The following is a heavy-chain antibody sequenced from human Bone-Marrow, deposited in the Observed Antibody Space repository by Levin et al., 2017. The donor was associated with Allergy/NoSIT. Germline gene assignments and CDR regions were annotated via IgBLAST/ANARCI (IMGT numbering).Heavy chain of an antibody. CDR1: GGSISSSSYY. CDR2: IYYSGST. V-gene: IGHV4-39*01. CDR3: ARLIVLLYCSGGSCRADAFDI. Sequence: SETLSLTCTVSGGSISSSSYYWGWIRQPPGKGLEWIGSIYYSGSTYYNPSLKSRVTISVDTSKNQFSLKLSSVTAADTAVYYCARLIVLLYCSGGSCRADAFDIWGQGTMVTVSS. D-gene: IGHD2-15*01. J-gene: IGHJ3*02.